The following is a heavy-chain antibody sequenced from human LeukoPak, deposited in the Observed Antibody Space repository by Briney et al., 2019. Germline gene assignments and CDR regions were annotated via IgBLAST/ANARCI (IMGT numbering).Heavy chain of an antibody. V-gene: IGHV4-39*01. CDR3: ARGTVGDSSGYYYYYYYMDV. CDR1: GGSISSSSYY. Sequence: SETLSLTCTVSGGSISSSSYYWGWIRQPPGKGLEWIGSIYYSGSTYYNPSLKSRITISVDTSKNQFSLKLSSVTAADTAVYYCARGTVGDSSGYYYYYYYMDVWGKGTTVTISS. CDR2: IYYSGST. D-gene: IGHD3-22*01. J-gene: IGHJ6*03.